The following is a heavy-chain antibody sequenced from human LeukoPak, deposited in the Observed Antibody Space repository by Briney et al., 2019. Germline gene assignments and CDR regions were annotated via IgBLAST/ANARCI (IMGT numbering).Heavy chain of an antibody. CDR3: ARDGTYRWFGELLYPYYFDY. D-gene: IGHD3-10*01. CDR2: ISYDGSNK. Sequence: PGGSLRLSCAASGFTFNTYAMHWVRQAPGKGLEWVAVISYDGSNKYYADSVKGRFTISRDNSKNTLYLQMNSLRAEDTAVYYCARDGTYRWFGELLYPYYFDYWGQGTLVTVSS. V-gene: IGHV3-30*04. J-gene: IGHJ4*02. CDR1: GFTFNTYA.